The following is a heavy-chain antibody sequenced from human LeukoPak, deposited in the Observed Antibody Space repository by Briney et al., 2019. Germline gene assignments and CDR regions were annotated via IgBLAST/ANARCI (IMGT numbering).Heavy chain of an antibody. D-gene: IGHD3/OR15-3a*01. Sequence: PGGSLRLSCAASGFTFSDYYMSWIRQAPGKGLEWVSYIGSSGSSSHYADSVKGRFIISRDNAKNSLYPQMNSLRAEDTGVYYCASGDFWTDYYRGLLDYWGQGTVVTVSS. CDR3: ASGDFWTDYYRGLLDY. V-gene: IGHV3-11*01. CDR1: GFTFSDYY. CDR2: IGSSGSSS. J-gene: IGHJ4*02.